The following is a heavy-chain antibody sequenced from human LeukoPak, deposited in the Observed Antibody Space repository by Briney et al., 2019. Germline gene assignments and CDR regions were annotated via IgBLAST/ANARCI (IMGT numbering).Heavy chain of an antibody. V-gene: IGHV1-2*02. CDR1: GYSFTDYD. CDR2: IDPNSGGT. D-gene: IGHD2-8*01. CDR3: ARDNMVSGSTWYYFDY. Sequence: GASVKVSCKAPGYSFTDYDMHWVRQAPGQGLEWMGRIDPNSGGTDYAPQFQGRVTMTRDTSISRLYMELTRLTSDDTAVYYCARDNMVSGSTWYYFDYWGQGTLVTVSS. J-gene: IGHJ4*02.